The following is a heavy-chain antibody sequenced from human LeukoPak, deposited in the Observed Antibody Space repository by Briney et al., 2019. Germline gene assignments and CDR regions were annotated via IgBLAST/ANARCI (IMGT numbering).Heavy chain of an antibody. CDR3: AKDQVTIFGVVIPSCFDY. Sequence: GGSLRLSCAASGFTFSSYAMSWVRQAPGKGLEWVSAISGSGGSTYYADSVKDRFTISRDNSKNTLYLQMNSLRAEDTAVYYCAKDQVTIFGVVIPSCFDYWGQGTLVTVSS. J-gene: IGHJ4*02. CDR1: GFTFSSYA. CDR2: ISGSGGST. V-gene: IGHV3-23*01. D-gene: IGHD3-3*01.